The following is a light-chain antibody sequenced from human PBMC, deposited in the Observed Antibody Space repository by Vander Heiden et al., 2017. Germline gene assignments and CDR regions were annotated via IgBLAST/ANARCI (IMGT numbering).Light chain of an antibody. CDR2: DVS. J-gene: IGLJ2*01. CDR3: SSYTSSSTVV. CDR1: SSDVGGYNY. Sequence: QSALTQPASVSGSPGQSITISCTGTSSDVGGYNYVSWYQHHPGKAHKLMIYDVSNRPSGVANRFSGSKSGNTASLTISGLQAEDEADYYCSSYTSSSTVVFGGGTKLTVL. V-gene: IGLV2-14*03.